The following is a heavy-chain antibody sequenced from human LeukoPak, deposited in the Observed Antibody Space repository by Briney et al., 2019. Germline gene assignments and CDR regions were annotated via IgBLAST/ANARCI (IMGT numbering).Heavy chain of an antibody. J-gene: IGHJ4*02. V-gene: IGHV4-39*07. Sequence: SETLSLTCTVSGGSISSSSYYWGWIRQPPGKGLEWIGSIYYSGSTYYNPSLKSRVTISVDTSKNQFSLKLSSVTAADTAVYYCARESSSGWEPGGQGTLVTVSS. CDR1: GGSISSSSYY. D-gene: IGHD6-19*01. CDR3: ARESSSGWEP. CDR2: IYYSGST.